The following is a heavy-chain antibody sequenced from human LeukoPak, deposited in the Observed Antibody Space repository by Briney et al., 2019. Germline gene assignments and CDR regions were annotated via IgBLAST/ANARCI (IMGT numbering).Heavy chain of an antibody. D-gene: IGHD1-1*01. V-gene: IGHV1-2*02. CDR1: GYTFTGCY. Sequence: ASVKVSCKTSGYTFTGCYLHWVRQAPGRGLEWIGWISPNTGATKYAQKFQGRVAMTRDTSISIAYMELSRLRSDDTAVYYCARGLYNTYPEDYWGQGTLVTVSS. J-gene: IGHJ4*02. CDR2: ISPNTGAT. CDR3: ARGLYNTYPEDY.